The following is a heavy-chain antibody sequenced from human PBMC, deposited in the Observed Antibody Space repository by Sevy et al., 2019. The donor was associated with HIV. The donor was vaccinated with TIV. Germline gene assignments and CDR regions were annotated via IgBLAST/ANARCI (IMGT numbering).Heavy chain of an antibody. V-gene: IGHV5-51*01. CDR1: GYSFTKSW. J-gene: IGHJ5*02. CDR3: AKYSGSASRCLDP. CDR2: IFPRDSDT. D-gene: IGHD1-26*01. Sequence: GESLKISCQASGYSFTKSWLAWVRQTPGKGMEWMGIIFPRDSDTRYSPSFQCQVIISVDTSINTAYLQWRRLKTSDTAMDFCAKYSGSASRCLDPWGQGTLVTVSS.